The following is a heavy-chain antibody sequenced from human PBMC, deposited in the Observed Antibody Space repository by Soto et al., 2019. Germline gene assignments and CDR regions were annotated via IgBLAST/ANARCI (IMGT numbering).Heavy chain of an antibody. J-gene: IGHJ3*02. CDR2: ISGSGGST. CDR1: GFTFSSYA. CDR3: AKGNWFHAFDI. D-gene: IGHD3-9*01. Sequence: EVQLLESGGGLVQPGGSLRLSCAASGFTFSSYAMSWVRQAPGKGLEWVSAISGSGGSTYYADSVKGRFNISRDNSKNTLYLQMTSLRFEDTAVYDCAKGNWFHAFDIWGQGTMVTVSS. V-gene: IGHV3-23*01.